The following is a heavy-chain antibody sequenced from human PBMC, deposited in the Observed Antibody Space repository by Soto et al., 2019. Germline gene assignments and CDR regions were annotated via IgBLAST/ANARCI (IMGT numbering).Heavy chain of an antibody. Sequence: GLEWMGVFYPGDSDTRYSPSFQGQVTISGDKSISTAYLQWSGLQASDTAIYYCARGSGSYAAGFDYWGPGTLVTVSS. CDR3: ARGSGSYAAGFDY. D-gene: IGHD1-26*01. J-gene: IGHJ4*02. CDR2: FYPGDSDT. V-gene: IGHV5-51*01.